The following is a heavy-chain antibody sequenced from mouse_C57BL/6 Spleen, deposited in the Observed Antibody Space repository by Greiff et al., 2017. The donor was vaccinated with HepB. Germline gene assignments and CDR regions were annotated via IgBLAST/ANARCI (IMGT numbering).Heavy chain of an antibody. J-gene: IGHJ3*01. D-gene: IGHD2-4*01. CDR1: GFNIKDDY. CDR3: TTCGFVDYDGAY. CDR2: IDPENGDT. Sequence: EVQLQQSGAELVRPGASVKLSCTASGFNIKDDYMHWVKQRPEQGLEWIGWIDPENGDTEYASKFQGKATITADTSSNTAYLQLSSLTSEDTAVYYCTTCGFVDYDGAYWGQGTLVTVSA. V-gene: IGHV14-4*01.